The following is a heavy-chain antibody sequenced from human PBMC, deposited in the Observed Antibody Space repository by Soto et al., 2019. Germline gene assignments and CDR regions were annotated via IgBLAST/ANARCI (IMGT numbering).Heavy chain of an antibody. CDR3: ARERGIAAAHYGMDV. D-gene: IGHD6-13*01. Sequence: PSETLSLTCTVSGGSISSGDYYWSWIRQPPGKGLEWIGYIYYSGSTYYNPSLKSRVTISVDTSKNQFSLKLSSVTAADTAVYYCARERGIAAAHYGMDVWGQGNTVTVSS. V-gene: IGHV4-30-4*01. J-gene: IGHJ6*02. CDR1: GGSISSGDYY. CDR2: IYYSGST.